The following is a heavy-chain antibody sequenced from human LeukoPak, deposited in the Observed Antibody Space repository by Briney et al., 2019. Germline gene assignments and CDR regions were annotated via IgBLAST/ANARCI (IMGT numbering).Heavy chain of an antibody. Sequence: PSETLSLTCTVSGGSISSYYWSWIRQPPGKGLEWIGYIYYSGSTNYNPSLKSRVTISVDTSKNQFSLKLSSVTAADTAVYYCARDFYRDYYYYMDVWGKGTTVTVSS. CDR3: ARDFYRDYYYYMDV. CDR2: IYYSGST. CDR1: GGSISSYY. J-gene: IGHJ6*03. D-gene: IGHD4-11*01. V-gene: IGHV4-59*01.